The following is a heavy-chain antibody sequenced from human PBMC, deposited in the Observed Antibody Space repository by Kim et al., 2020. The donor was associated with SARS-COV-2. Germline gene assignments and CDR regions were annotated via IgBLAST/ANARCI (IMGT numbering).Heavy chain of an antibody. CDR2: IYHSGST. Sequence: SETLSLTCAVSGGSISSSNWWSWVRQPPGKGLEWIGEIYHSGSTNYNPSLKSRVTISVDKSKNQFSLKLSSVTAADTAVYYCARAPVRGVRGVWFDPWGQGTLVTVSS. CDR3: ARAPVRGVRGVWFDP. V-gene: IGHV4-4*02. D-gene: IGHD3-10*01. J-gene: IGHJ5*02. CDR1: GGSISSSNW.